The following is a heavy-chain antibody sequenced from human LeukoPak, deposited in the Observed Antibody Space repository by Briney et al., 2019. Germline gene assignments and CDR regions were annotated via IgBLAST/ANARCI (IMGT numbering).Heavy chain of an antibody. D-gene: IGHD1-14*01. J-gene: IGHJ5*02. Sequence: GASVKVSCKTSGYTFTGYYIHWVRQAPGQGPEWMGWISPNSGGTNYAQKFQGRVTMTRDTSISTVYMELSRLRSDDTAVYYCARGNPGGFDPWGRGTTVTVSS. CDR1: GYTFTGYY. CDR2: ISPNSGGT. CDR3: ARGNPGGFDP. V-gene: IGHV1-2*02.